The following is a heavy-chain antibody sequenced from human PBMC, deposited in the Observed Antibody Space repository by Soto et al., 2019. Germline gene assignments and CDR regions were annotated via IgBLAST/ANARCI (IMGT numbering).Heavy chain of an antibody. Sequence: QLQLQESGSGLVKPSQTLSLTCAVSGGSINTATHSWSWIRQPPGKGLEWIGYIYHSGSTYYNPSVKSRVTISIDKSNTQFPLRLSSVTAADTAVYYCARGGGVTTTGDDYWGQGILVTVSS. CDR2: IYHSGST. D-gene: IGHD4-4*01. CDR3: ARGGGVTTTGDDY. J-gene: IGHJ4*02. V-gene: IGHV4-30-2*01. CDR1: GGSINTATHS.